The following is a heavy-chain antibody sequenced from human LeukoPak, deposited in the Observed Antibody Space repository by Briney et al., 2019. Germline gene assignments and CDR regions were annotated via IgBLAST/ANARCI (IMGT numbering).Heavy chain of an antibody. J-gene: IGHJ6*03. CDR1: VGSLSSSSYY. CDR3: ARSLAVAGYYYNYYMDV. Sequence: PSETLSLTCTVSVGSLSSSSYYWGWIRQPPGKGLEWIGSIYYSGSTYYNPSLKSRVTISVDTSKNQFSLKLSSVTTADTAVYYCARSLAVAGYYYNYYMDVWGKGTTVTVSS. D-gene: IGHD6-19*01. CDR2: IYYSGST. V-gene: IGHV4-39*01.